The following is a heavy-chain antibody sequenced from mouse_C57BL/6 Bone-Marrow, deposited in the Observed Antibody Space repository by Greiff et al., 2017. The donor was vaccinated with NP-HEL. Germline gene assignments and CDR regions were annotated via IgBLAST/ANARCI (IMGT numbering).Heavy chain of an antibody. CDR3: ARGGFYYYGSSFDY. J-gene: IGHJ2*01. CDR2: IYPRSGNT. V-gene: IGHV1-81*01. CDR1: GYTFTSYG. D-gene: IGHD1-1*01. Sequence: VHLVESGAELARPGASVKLSCKASGYTFTSYGISWVKQRTGQGLEWIGEIYPRSGNTYYNEKFKGKATLTADKSSSTAYMELRSLTSEDSAVYFCARGGFYYYGSSFDYWGQGTTLTVSS.